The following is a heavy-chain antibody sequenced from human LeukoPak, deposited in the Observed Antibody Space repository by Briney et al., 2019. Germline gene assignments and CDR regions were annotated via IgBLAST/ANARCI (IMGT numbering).Heavy chain of an antibody. CDR3: GRGATDGYYMDV. D-gene: IGHD4/OR15-4a*01. J-gene: IGHJ6*03. Sequence: GGSLRLSCAASGFTFSSYGMPWVRQAPGKGLEWVAFIRYDGSNKYYADSVKGRFTISRDNSKNTLYLQMNSLRAEDTAVYYCGRGATDGYYMDVWGKGTTVTVSS. CDR2: IRYDGSNK. V-gene: IGHV3-30*02. CDR1: GFTFSSYG.